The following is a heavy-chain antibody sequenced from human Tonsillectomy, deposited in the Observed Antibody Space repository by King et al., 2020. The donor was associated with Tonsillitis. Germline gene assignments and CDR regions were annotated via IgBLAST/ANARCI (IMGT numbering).Heavy chain of an antibody. CDR1: GFTFSSYW. CDR3: ARAVSPNYGSGSLDY. Sequence: VQLVESGGGLVQPGGSLRLSCAVSGFTFSSYWMSWVRQAPGKGLEWVANIKRDGSEKYYVDSVKGRFTISRDNAKNSLYLQMNSLRAEDTAVYYCARAVSPNYGSGSLDYWGQGTLVTVSS. V-gene: IGHV3-7*01. CDR2: IKRDGSEK. D-gene: IGHD3-10*01. J-gene: IGHJ4*02.